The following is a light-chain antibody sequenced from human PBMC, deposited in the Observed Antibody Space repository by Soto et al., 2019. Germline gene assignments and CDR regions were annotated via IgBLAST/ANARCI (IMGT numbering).Light chain of an antibody. J-gene: IGKJ1*01. CDR3: QQYGSSWT. CDR1: QSVSSSY. Sequence: EIVLTQSPGTLSLSPGKRATLSCRASQSVSSSYLAWYQQKPGQAPRLLIYGASSRATGIPDWFSGSGSGTDFTLTISRLEPEDFAVYYCQQYGSSWTFGQGTKVEIK. CDR2: GAS. V-gene: IGKV3-20*01.